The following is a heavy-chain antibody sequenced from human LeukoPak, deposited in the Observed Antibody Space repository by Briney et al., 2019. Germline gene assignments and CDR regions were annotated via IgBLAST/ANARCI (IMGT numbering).Heavy chain of an antibody. Sequence: GGSLRLSCAASGFTFSSYGMHWVRQAPGKGLEWVAVIWYDGSNKYYADSVKGRFTISRDNSKNTLYLQMNSLRAEDTAVYYCARPDRRGTQGVLDYWGQGTLVTVSS. J-gene: IGHJ4*02. V-gene: IGHV3-33*01. CDR1: GFTFSSYG. CDR3: ARPDRRGTQGVLDY. CDR2: IWYDGSNK. D-gene: IGHD1-14*01.